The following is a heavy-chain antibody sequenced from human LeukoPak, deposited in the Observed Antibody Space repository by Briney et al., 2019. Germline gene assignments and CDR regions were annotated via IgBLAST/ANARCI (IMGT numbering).Heavy chain of an antibody. J-gene: IGHJ6*04. CDR3: AKVAYDILTGNGGYYYYGMDV. CDR2: ISYDGSNK. CDR1: GFTFSSYA. Sequence: GGSLRLSCAASGFTFSSYAMHWVRQAPGKGLEWVAVISYDGSNKYYADSVKGRFTISRDNSKNTLYLQMNSLRAEDTAVYYCAKVAYDILTGNGGYYYYGMDVWGKGTTVTVSS. V-gene: IGHV3-30-3*01. D-gene: IGHD3-9*01.